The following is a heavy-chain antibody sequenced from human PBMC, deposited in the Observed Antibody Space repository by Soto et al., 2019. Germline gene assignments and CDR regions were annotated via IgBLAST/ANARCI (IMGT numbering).Heavy chain of an antibody. Sequence: QVQLVESGGGVVQPGRSLRLSCAASGFTFSSYGMHWVRQAPGKGLEWVAVISYDGSNKYYADSVKGRFTISRDNSKNTLYLQMNSLRAEDTAVYYCAKYHWNDHYYYGMDVWGQGTTVTVSS. V-gene: IGHV3-30*18. CDR3: AKYHWNDHYYYGMDV. CDR1: GFTFSSYG. D-gene: IGHD1-20*01. CDR2: ISYDGSNK. J-gene: IGHJ6*02.